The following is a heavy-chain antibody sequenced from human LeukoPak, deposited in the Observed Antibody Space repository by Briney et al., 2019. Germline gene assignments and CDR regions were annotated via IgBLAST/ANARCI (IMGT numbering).Heavy chain of an antibody. D-gene: IGHD5-12*01. CDR2: IIPILGIA. Sequence: ASVKVSCKASGGTFSSYAISWVRRAPGQGLEWMGRIIPILGIANYAQKFQGRVTITADKSTSTAYMELSSLRSEDTAVYYCAREVSGYDFGYYYGMDVWGQGTTVTVSS. CDR3: AREVSGYDFGYYYGMDV. CDR1: GGTFSSYA. J-gene: IGHJ6*02. V-gene: IGHV1-69*04.